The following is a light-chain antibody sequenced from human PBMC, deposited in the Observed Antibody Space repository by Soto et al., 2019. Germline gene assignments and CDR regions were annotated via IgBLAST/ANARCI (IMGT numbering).Light chain of an antibody. V-gene: IGKV3-20*01. CDR3: QQYGSSPRT. J-gene: IGKJ2*01. CDR1: QSVSSSY. Sequence: EIVLTQSPGTLSLSPGERATLSCRASQSVSSSYLAWYQQKPGQAPRLLIYGAYRRATGIPDRFSGSGSGTDFTLTISRLEPEDFAVYYCQQYGSSPRTFGQGTKLEIK. CDR2: GAY.